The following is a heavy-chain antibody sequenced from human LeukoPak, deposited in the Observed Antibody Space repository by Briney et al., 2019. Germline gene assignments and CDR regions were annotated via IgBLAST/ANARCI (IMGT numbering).Heavy chain of an antibody. Sequence: QPGGSLRLSCAASGFTVSSNYMSWVRQAPGKGLEWVSVIYSGGSTYYADSVKGRFTISRDNSKNTLYLQMNSLRAEDTAVYYCAKDLHLDIVVVPAAALLGFDYWGQGTLVTVSS. D-gene: IGHD2-2*03. V-gene: IGHV3-53*01. J-gene: IGHJ4*02. CDR2: IYSGGST. CDR1: GFTVSSNY. CDR3: AKDLHLDIVVVPAAALLGFDY.